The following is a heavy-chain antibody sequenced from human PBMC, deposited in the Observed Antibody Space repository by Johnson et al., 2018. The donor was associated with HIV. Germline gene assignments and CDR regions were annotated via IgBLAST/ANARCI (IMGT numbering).Heavy chain of an antibody. Sequence: VQLVESGGGMVQPGGSLRLSCAASGLTFSGSGMHWVRQAPGKGLEWVSGINWNGGSTGYADSVKGRFTISRDNAKNSLYLQMNSLRAEDTALYYCARELGYCSGGSCYSTGAFDIWGQGTMVTVSS. V-gene: IGHV3-20*04. CDR1: GLTFSGSG. CDR2: INWNGGST. D-gene: IGHD2-15*01. J-gene: IGHJ3*02. CDR3: ARELGYCSGGSCYSTGAFDI.